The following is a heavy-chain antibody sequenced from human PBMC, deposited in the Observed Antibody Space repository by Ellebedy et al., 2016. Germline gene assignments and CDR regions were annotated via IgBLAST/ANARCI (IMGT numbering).Heavy chain of an antibody. CDR1: GGSFSGYY. Sequence: SETLSLTCTVYGGSFSGYYWSWIRQPPGKGLEWIGEIIHSGSTTYNPSLKSRVTISIDTSKNQLSLRLSSVPAADTAAYYRARHSRYNYGYFDFWGQGTRVTVSS. J-gene: IGHJ4*02. CDR3: ARHSRYNYGYFDF. V-gene: IGHV4-34*12. CDR2: IIHSGST. D-gene: IGHD3-10*01.